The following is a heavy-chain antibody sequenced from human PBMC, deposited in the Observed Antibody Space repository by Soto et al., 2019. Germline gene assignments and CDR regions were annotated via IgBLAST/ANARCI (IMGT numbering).Heavy chain of an antibody. CDR3: ARRQQLFDY. J-gene: IGHJ4*02. CDR1: GXSCSSGSY. D-gene: IGHD6-13*01. CDR2: IYHSGST. Sequence: XTLSLPCAVSGXSCSSGSYWGWIRQPPGKGLEWIGSIYHSGSTYYNPSLKSRVTISVDTSKNQFYMKLSSVTDADTAVYYCARRQQLFDYWGQGTLGTVS. V-gene: IGHV4-38-2*01.